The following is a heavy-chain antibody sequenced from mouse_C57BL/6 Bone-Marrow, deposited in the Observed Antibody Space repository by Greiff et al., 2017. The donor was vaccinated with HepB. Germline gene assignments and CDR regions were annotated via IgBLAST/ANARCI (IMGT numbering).Heavy chain of an antibody. CDR1: GIDFSRYW. CDR3: ARQDSSGYKWFAY. Sequence: EADGIDFSRYWMSWVRRAPGKGLEWIGEINPDSSTINYAPSLKDKFIISRDNAKNTLYLQMSKVRSEDTALYYCARQDSSGYKWFAYWGQGTLVTVSA. D-gene: IGHD3-2*02. J-gene: IGHJ3*01. CDR2: INPDSSTI. V-gene: IGHV4-1*01.